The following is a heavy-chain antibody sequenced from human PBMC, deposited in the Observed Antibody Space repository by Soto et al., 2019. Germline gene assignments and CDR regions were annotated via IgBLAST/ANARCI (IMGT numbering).Heavy chain of an antibody. Sequence: QVQLVQSGAEVKKPGASVKVSCKASGYTFTSYYMHWVRQPPGQGLEWMGIINPSGGSTSYAQKYQGRVTMTRDTSTSTVYMELSSLRSEDTAVYYCARGAAIKMSTVTRATYYFDYWGQGTLVTVSS. V-gene: IGHV1-46*03. J-gene: IGHJ4*02. CDR3: ARGAAIKMSTVTRATYYFDY. CDR1: GYTFTSYY. CDR2: INPSGGST. D-gene: IGHD4-17*01.